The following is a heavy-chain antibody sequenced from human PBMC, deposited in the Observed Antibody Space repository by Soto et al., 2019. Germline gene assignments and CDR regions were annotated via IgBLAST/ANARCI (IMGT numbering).Heavy chain of an antibody. Sequence: QLQLQESGPGLVKPSETLSLTCAVSGGSITSSSYYWGWIRQAPGRGLEWIGTIYYRGYTYHKPSLESPVTISADTSNSQLSLSLASVAAADTAVYYSASPAGADYTFDYWGKGILVTVSS. CDR1: GGSITSSSYY. D-gene: IGHD4-4*01. CDR2: IYYRGYT. CDR3: ASPAGADYTFDY. V-gene: IGHV4-39*01. J-gene: IGHJ4*02.